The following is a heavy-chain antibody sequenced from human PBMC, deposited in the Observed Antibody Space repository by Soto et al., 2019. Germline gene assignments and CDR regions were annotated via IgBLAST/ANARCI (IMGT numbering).Heavy chain of an antibody. CDR2: ISSSRGNT. V-gene: IGHV3-23*01. CDR1: GFTFSSYA. Sequence: GGSLRLSCAASGFTFSSYAMAWVRQAPGKGLEWVSAISSSRGNTYYADSVKGRFTISRDNSKNTLYLQMNSLRPEDTAVYYCAKDGQYIAAAGKFDYWGQGTLVTVSS. J-gene: IGHJ4*02. CDR3: AKDGQYIAAAGKFDY. D-gene: IGHD6-13*01.